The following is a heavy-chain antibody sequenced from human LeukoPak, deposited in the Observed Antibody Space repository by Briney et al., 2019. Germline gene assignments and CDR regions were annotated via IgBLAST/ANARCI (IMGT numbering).Heavy chain of an antibody. V-gene: IGHV4-4*07. CDR1: GASISSYY. D-gene: IGHD5-24*01. CDR2: IYTIGST. J-gene: IGHJ5*02. Sequence: SETLSLTCTVSGASISSYYWTWIRQPAGKGLEWIGRIYTIGSTYYNPSLKSRVTMSVDTSKNQFSLKLSSVTAADTAVYYCARGVEMATIGGYNWFDPWGQGTLVTVSS. CDR3: ARGVEMATIGGYNWFDP.